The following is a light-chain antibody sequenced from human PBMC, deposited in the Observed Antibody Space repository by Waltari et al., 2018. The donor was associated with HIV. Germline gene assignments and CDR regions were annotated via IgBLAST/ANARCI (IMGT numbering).Light chain of an antibody. Sequence: SYELTQPPSVSVSPGQTARITCSGDALPKQYAYWYQQKPGQAPVLVIYKDSERPSGIPERFSGSSSGTTVTLTITGVQADDEADYWCQSADSSGAWVFGGGTKLTVL. J-gene: IGLJ3*02. CDR1: ALPKQY. CDR2: KDS. V-gene: IGLV3-25*03. CDR3: QSADSSGAWV.